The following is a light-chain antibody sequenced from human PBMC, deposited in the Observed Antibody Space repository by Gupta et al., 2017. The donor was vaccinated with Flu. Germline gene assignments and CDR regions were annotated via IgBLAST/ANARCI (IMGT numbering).Light chain of an antibody. V-gene: IGKV3-20*01. CDR1: QSVSSY. CDR2: GAS. CDR3: QQDGSSPPWT. Sequence: GTLSLSPGEGATLSCRASQSVSSYLAWYQQKPGQAPRLLIYGASSRATGIPDRFSGSGSGIDFTLTISRLEPEEFAVYYCQQDGSSPPWTFGQGTKVEIK. J-gene: IGKJ1*01.